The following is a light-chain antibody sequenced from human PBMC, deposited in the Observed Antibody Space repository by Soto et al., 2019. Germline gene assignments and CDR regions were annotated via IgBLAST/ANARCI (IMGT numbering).Light chain of an antibody. J-gene: IGKJ1*01. CDR2: LAS. CDR1: QAVNTR. Sequence: EIVLTQSPATLSSFPGDRVTLSCGASQAVNTRLAWYQHKPGQAPRLLIYLASNRAAGVPARFSGSGSGTDFTLTISDVGPEDFAVYYCHQRQSWPRTFGQGTKVDI. V-gene: IGKV3-11*01. CDR3: HQRQSWPRT.